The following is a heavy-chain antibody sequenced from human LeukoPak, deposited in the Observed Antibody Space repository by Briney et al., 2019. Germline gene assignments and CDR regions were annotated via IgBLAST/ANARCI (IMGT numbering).Heavy chain of an antibody. D-gene: IGHD3-9*01. CDR1: GGPVSSYY. V-gene: IGHV4-4*07. J-gene: IGHJ4*02. CDR3: ARDSVRNDWRFDY. CDR2: IYSSGST. Sequence: SETLSLTCTVSGGPVSSYYWSWIRQPAGKGLEWIGRIYSSGSTNYNPSLRSRVTMSADTSKNQFSLKLSSVTAAHTAMYYCARDSVRNDWRFDYWGQGTLVTVSS.